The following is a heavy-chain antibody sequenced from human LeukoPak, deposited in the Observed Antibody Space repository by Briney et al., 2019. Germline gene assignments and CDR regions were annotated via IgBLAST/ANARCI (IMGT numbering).Heavy chain of an antibody. CDR1: GSTFSSYS. CDR3: ARVVITDYLDY. J-gene: IGHJ4*02. D-gene: IGHD3-22*01. V-gene: IGHV3-21*01. Sequence: GGSLRLSCAASGSTFSSYSMNWVRQAPGKGLEWVSSISSSSSYIYYADSVKGRFTISRDNAKNSLYLQMNSLRAEDTAVYYCARVVITDYLDYWGQGTLVTVSS. CDR2: ISSSSSYI.